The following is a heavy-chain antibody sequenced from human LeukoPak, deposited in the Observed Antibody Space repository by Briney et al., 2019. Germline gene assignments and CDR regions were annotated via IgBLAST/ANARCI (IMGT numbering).Heavy chain of an antibody. D-gene: IGHD4-11*01. V-gene: IGHV4-38-2*02. CDR2: IYHDGNT. CDR1: GYSVSSDYY. J-gene: IGHJ5*02. CDR3: ARATTVTTRWFDP. Sequence: SETLSLTCTVSGYSVSSDYYWGWIRQPPGKGPEWIGSIYHDGNTYYNPSLKSRVTISVDTSKNQISLKLTSMTAADTAVYYCARATTVTTRWFDPWGQGTLVTVSS.